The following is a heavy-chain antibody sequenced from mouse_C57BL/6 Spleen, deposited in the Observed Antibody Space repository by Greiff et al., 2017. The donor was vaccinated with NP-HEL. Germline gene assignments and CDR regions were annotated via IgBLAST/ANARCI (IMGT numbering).Heavy chain of an antibody. CDR2: IRLKSDNYAT. CDR3: RDWYFDV. J-gene: IGHJ1*03. V-gene: IGHV6-3*01. CDR1: GFTFSNYW. Sequence: EVKLMESGGGLVQPGGSMKLSCVASGFTFSNYWMNWVRQSPEKGLEWVAQIRLKSDNYATHSAESVKGRFTISRDDSKSSVYLQMNNLRAEDTGIYYCRDWYFDVWGTGTTVTVSS.